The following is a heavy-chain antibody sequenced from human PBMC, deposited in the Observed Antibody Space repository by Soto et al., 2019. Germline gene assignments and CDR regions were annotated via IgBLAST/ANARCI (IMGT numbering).Heavy chain of an antibody. V-gene: IGHV1-18*01. CDR3: ARFYASGSYPYDY. Sequence: ASVKVSCKASGYTFTTYGISWVRQAPGQGLEWMGWVSAYNGNTNYAQNLQGRVTMTTDTSTSTAYMELRSLRSDDTAVYYCARFYASGSYPYDYWGQGTLVTVSS. J-gene: IGHJ4*02. CDR1: GYTFTTYG. CDR2: VSAYNGNT. D-gene: IGHD3-10*01.